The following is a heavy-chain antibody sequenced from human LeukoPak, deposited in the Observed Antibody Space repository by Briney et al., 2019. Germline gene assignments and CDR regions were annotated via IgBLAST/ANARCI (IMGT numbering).Heavy chain of an antibody. Sequence: SETLSLTCTVTGGSISSYYWSWSRQPAGKGLEWIGYIYYSGSTNYNPSLKSRVTISVDTSKNQFSLKLTSVTAADTAVYYCARGGSWFDPWGQGTLVTVSS. CDR1: GGSISSYY. J-gene: IGHJ5*02. CDR3: ARGGSWFDP. V-gene: IGHV4-59*01. D-gene: IGHD3-10*01. CDR2: IYYSGST.